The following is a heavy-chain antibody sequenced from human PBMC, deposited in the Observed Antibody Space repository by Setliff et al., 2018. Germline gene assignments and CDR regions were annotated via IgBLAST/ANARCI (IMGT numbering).Heavy chain of an antibody. J-gene: IGHJ4*02. V-gene: IGHV3-7*03. CDR1: GFTFSSYW. D-gene: IGHD1-20*01. Sequence: GGSLRLSCAASGFTFSSYWMNWVRQAPGKGLEWVANIKQDGSVKNYVDSVKGRFTVSRDNAKNSLYLQMNSLRAEDTAVYYCASSDITGTTRYDYWGQGTLVTVSS. CDR3: ASSDITGTTRYDY. CDR2: IKQDGSVK.